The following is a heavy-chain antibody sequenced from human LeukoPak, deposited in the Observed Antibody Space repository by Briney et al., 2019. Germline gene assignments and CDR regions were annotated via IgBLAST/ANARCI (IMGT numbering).Heavy chain of an antibody. D-gene: IGHD6-13*01. Sequence: PSETLSLTCTVSGDSISSGSSYYWAWIRQPPGKGLEWIGSFYYSGSTYYNPSLKSRVTISVDTSKNQFSLKVSSVTAADTAVYYCASRAIPYSSSWYTGAFDPWGQGTLVTVSS. CDR1: GDSISSGSSYY. V-gene: IGHV4-39*01. CDR3: ASRAIPYSSSWYTGAFDP. CDR2: FYYSGST. J-gene: IGHJ5*02.